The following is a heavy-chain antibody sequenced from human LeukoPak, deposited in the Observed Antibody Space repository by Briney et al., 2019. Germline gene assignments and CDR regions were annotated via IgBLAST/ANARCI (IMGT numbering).Heavy chain of an antibody. V-gene: IGHV4-4*09. CDR1: AASISNYY. CDR3: ASPRSGYRYTFDY. Sequence: PSETLSLTCAVSAASISNYYWSWIRQAPGKGLEWNGYISTSGSTNYNPSLKSRVSISLDTSKNRFSLNLNFVTAADTAVYYCASPRSGYRYTFDYWGQGALVTVSS. CDR2: ISTSGST. J-gene: IGHJ4*02. D-gene: IGHD3-22*01.